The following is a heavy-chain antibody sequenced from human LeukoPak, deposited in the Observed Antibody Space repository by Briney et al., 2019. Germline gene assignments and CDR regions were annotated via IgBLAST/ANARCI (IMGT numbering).Heavy chain of an antibody. D-gene: IGHD2-8*02. CDR1: GFTFSTYS. Sequence: GGSLRLSCAASGFTFSTYSMNWVRQAPGKGLEWVSSISSSSSFIYYADSVKGRFTISRDNAKKSLYLQMDSLRAEDTAIYYCAVLDGGVSFDVWGQGTKVTVSS. V-gene: IGHV3-21*01. CDR2: ISSSSSFI. CDR3: AVLDGGVSFDV. J-gene: IGHJ3*01.